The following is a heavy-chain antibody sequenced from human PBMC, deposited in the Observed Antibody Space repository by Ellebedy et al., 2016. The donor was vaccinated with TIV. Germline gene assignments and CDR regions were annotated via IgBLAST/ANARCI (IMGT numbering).Heavy chain of an antibody. CDR2: IYYSGST. CDR3: ARDSAAREVRGVIIKTLYGMDV. Sequence: MPGGSLRLSCTVSGGSISSYYWSWIRQPPGKGLEWIGFIYYSGSTNYNPSLKSRVTISVDTSKNQFSLKLSSVTAADTAVYYCARDSAAREVRGVIIKTLYGMDVWGQGTTVTVSS. J-gene: IGHJ6*02. D-gene: IGHD3-10*01. V-gene: IGHV4-59*01. CDR1: GGSISSYY.